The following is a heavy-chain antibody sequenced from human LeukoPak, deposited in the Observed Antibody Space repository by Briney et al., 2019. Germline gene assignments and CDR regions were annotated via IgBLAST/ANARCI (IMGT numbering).Heavy chain of an antibody. D-gene: IGHD2-2*01. CDR1: GFTFSSYA. Sequence: PGGSLRLSCAASGFTFSSYAMSWVRQAPGKGLEWVSAISGSGGSTYYADSVKGRFTISRDNSKNTLYLQMNSLRAEDTAVYYCAKGEVVVPAASDYWGQRTLVTVSS. CDR3: AKGEVVVPAASDY. V-gene: IGHV3-23*01. J-gene: IGHJ4*02. CDR2: ISGSGGST.